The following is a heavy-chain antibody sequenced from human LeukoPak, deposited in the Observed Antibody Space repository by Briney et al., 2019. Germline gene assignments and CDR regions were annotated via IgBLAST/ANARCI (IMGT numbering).Heavy chain of an antibody. CDR3: AKSIDSSGWKYYFDY. D-gene: IGHD6-19*01. CDR1: GFTFSSCV. J-gene: IGHJ4*02. V-gene: IGHV3-23*01. Sequence: PGGSLRLSCAASGFTFSSCVMSWVRQAPGKGLEWVSAISGSGGSTYYADSVKGRFTISRDNSKNTLYLQMNSLRAEDTAVYYCAKSIDSSGWKYYFDYWGQGTLVTVSS. CDR2: ISGSGGST.